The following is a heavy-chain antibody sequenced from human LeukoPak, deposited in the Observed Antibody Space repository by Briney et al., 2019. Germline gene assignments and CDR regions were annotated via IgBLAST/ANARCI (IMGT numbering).Heavy chain of an antibody. Sequence: TSETLSLTCTVSGGSISSYYWSWIRQPPGKGLEWIGYIYYSGSTSYNPSLKSRVTISVDTSKNQFSLKLSSVTAADTAVYYCARARGAARPGDFDYWGQGALVTVSS. V-gene: IGHV4-59*01. CDR2: IYYSGST. CDR3: ARARGAARPGDFDY. CDR1: GGSISSYY. J-gene: IGHJ4*02. D-gene: IGHD6-6*01.